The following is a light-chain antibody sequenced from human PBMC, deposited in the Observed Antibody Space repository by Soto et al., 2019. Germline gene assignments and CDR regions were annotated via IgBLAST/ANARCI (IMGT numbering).Light chain of an antibody. V-gene: IGLV1-44*01. Sequence: QSVLTQPPSASGTPGQRVTISCSGISSNIGSNPVNWFQQLPGSAPKLLIYSHNQRPSGVPDRFSGSKSGTSASLAISGLQSEDDAAYYCGAWDDRLNGYVFGTGTKLTVL. CDR3: GAWDDRLNGYV. CDR1: SSNIGSNP. CDR2: SHN. J-gene: IGLJ1*01.